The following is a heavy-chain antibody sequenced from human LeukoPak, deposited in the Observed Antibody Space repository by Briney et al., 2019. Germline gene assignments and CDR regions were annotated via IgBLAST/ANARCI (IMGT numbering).Heavy chain of an antibody. Sequence: SETLSLTCTVSGGSISSYYWSCIRQPPGKGLEWIGYIYYSGSTYYNASLKSRVTISVDTSKNQFSLRLSSVTASDTAVYFCASLLNGGVAHWFDPWGQGTLVTVSS. V-gene: IGHV4-59*08. D-gene: IGHD7-27*01. CDR1: GGSISSYY. CDR3: ASLLNGGVAHWFDP. J-gene: IGHJ5*02. CDR2: IYYSGST.